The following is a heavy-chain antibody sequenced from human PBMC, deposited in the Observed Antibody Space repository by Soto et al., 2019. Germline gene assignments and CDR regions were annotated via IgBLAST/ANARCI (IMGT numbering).Heavy chain of an antibody. CDR2: INSGGGIT. D-gene: IGHD3-10*01. V-gene: IGHV3-74*01. CDR3: ARVQLDYYGSGSKSFDI. J-gene: IGHJ3*02. CDR1: GFSFYSYW. Sequence: DLEQSGGGLVQPGGSLRLSCAASGFSFYSYWMHWVRQAPGKGLEWVSCINSGGGITTYADSVKGRFTISRDNAKNTVHLQMDSLRAEDTAVYYCARVQLDYYGSGSKSFDIWGQGTVVTVSS.